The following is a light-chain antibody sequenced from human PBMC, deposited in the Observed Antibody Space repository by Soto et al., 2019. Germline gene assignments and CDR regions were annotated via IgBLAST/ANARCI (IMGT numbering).Light chain of an antibody. Sequence: IVWTQSPATLSLSPGERATLSCRASQTVSSYLLWYQHKPGQAPRLLISDASNRATGIPARFSGSGSETDFTLTISSLEPEDSAVYYCQQRSNWPSLTFGGGTKVDIK. V-gene: IGKV3-11*01. J-gene: IGKJ4*01. CDR1: QTVSSY. CDR3: QQRSNWPSLT. CDR2: DAS.